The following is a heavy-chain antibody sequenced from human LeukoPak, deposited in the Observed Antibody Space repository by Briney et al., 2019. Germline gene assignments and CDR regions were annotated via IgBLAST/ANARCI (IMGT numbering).Heavy chain of an antibody. CDR3: ATYYDILTGPPMDV. D-gene: IGHD3-9*01. CDR1: GFTFSSYS. Sequence: GGSLRLSCAASGFTFSSYSMNWVRQAPGKGLEWVSSISSSSSYIYYADSVKGRFTISRDNAKNSLYLQMNSLRAEDTAVYYCATYYDILTGPPMDVWGQGTTVTVSS. V-gene: IGHV3-21*01. CDR2: ISSSSSYI. J-gene: IGHJ6*02.